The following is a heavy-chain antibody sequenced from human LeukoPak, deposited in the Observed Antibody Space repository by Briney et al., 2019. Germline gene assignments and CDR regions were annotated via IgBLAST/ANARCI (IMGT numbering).Heavy chain of an antibody. Sequence: GSVKVSCKASGGTFSSYAISWVRQAPGQGLEWMGRINPNSGGTNYAQKFQGRVTMTRDTSISTAYMELSRLRSDDTAVYYCARYYSSGYWWFDPWGQGTLVTVSS. J-gene: IGHJ5*02. CDR2: INPNSGGT. CDR3: ARYYSSGYWWFDP. CDR1: GGTFSSYA. V-gene: IGHV1-2*06. D-gene: IGHD3-22*01.